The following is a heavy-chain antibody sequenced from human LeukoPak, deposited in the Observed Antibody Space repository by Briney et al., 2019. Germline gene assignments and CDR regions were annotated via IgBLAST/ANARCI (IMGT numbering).Heavy chain of an antibody. V-gene: IGHV3-33*08. J-gene: IGHJ4*02. Sequence: GGSLRLSCAASGFTFSNYGMHWVRQAPGKGLEWVAVMWYDGSNKYYADSVKGRFTISRDNSKNTPYLQMNSLRAEDTAVYYCAREWLSYSSGWSLAYWGQGTLVTVSS. CDR3: AREWLSYSSGWSLAY. CDR1: GFTFSNYG. D-gene: IGHD6-19*01. CDR2: MWYDGSNK.